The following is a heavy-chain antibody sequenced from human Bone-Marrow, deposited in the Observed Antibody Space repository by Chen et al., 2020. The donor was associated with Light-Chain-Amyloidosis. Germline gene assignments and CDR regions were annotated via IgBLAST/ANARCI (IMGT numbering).Heavy chain of an antibody. CDR2: IYYSGAS. J-gene: IGHJ3*02. D-gene: IGHD1-26*01. CDR1: GDLNNMNY. CDR3: ARRVGYPHDAIDI. Sequence: QVQLQESGPGLVKPSGTLSLICSVSGDLNNMNYWSWIRQSPGKGLEWIGHIYYSGASNYNPSLRSRVTIAVDTSRKQFSLRLSSVTAADTAVYYCARRVGYPHDAIDIWGQGTEVTVS. V-gene: IGHV4-59*01.